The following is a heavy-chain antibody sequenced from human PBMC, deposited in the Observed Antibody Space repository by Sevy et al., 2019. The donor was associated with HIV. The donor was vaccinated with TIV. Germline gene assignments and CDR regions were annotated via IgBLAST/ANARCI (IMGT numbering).Heavy chain of an antibody. V-gene: IGHV4-34*01. J-gene: IGHJ5*02. CDR3: AIGGYSYGYGKNNWFDP. D-gene: IGHD5-18*01. CDR2: INHSGST. Sequence: SETLSLTCAVYGGSFSGYYWSWIRQPPGKGLEWIGEINHSGSTNYNQSLKSRVTISVDTSKNQFSLKLSSVTAADTAVYYCAIGGYSYGYGKNNWFDPWGQGTLVTVSS. CDR1: GGSFSGYY.